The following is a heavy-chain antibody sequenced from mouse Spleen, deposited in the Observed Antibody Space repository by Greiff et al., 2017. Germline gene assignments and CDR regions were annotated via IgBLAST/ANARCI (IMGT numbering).Heavy chain of an antibody. D-gene: IGHD1-1*01. CDR2: IYPGDGDT. V-gene: IGHV1-80*01. Sequence: LQESGAELVKPGASVKISCKASGYAFSSYWMNWVKQRPGKGLEWIGQIYPGDGDTNYNGKFKGKATLTADKSSSTAYMQLSSLTSEDSAVYFCARGYYGSRPDWYFDVWGAGTTVTVSS. CDR3: ARGYYGSRPDWYFDV. J-gene: IGHJ1*01. CDR1: GYAFSSYW.